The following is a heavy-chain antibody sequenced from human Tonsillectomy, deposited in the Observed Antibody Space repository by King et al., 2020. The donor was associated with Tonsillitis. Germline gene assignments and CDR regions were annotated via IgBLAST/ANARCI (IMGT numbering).Heavy chain of an antibody. D-gene: IGHD3-22*01. CDR2: IYSGGSST. CDR1: GFTFSSYA. J-gene: IGHJ3*02. CDR3: AKIAYYYDSSGEDAFDI. Sequence: VQLVESGGGLVQPGGSLRLSCAASGFTFSSYAMSWVRQAPGKGLEWVSGIYSGGSSTYYADSVKGRFTISRDNSKNTLYLQMNSLRAEDTAVYYCAKIAYYYDSSGEDAFDIWGQGTMVTVSS. V-gene: IGHV3-23*03.